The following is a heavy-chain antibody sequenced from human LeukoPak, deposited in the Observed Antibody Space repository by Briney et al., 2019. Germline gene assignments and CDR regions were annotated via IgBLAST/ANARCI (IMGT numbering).Heavy chain of an antibody. CDR3: AGAVGALLTWAF. D-gene: IGHD1-26*01. V-gene: IGHV4-59*11. CDR2: IYDFGST. Sequence: SETLSLTCTVSGGSFISHYWSWIRQTPGKGLEWIEYIYDFGSTDYNPSLKSRVTMSVDTSKNQFSLKLTSVTVADTAIYYCAGAVGALLTWAFWGQGTLVTVSS. J-gene: IGHJ4*02. CDR1: GGSFISHY.